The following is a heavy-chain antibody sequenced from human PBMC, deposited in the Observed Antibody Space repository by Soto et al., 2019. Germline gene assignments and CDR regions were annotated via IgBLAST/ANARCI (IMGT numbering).Heavy chain of an antibody. CDR1: GFTFSSYG. Sequence: QVQLVESGGGVVPPGRSLRLSCAASGFTFSSYGMHWVRLTPGKGLEWVALVWNDGTNPYYADSVQGRFTISRDNSKNTLYLQMNRLSAEDTAVYYCARDNVASTNYFWFDPRGQGTLVTVSS. V-gene: IGHV3-33*01. D-gene: IGHD1-7*01. J-gene: IGHJ5*02. CDR3: ARDNVASTNYFWFDP. CDR2: VWNDGTNP.